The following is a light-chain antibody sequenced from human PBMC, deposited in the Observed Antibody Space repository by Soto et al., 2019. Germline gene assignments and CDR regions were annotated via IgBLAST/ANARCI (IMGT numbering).Light chain of an antibody. V-gene: IGKV1-12*01. CDR3: QQANSFPFT. Sequence: DIQMTQSPSSVSASIGDRVTITCRASQHISTWLVWYQQKPGKAPQLLIYAASSLQSGVPSRFSGSGSGTDFTLTIRSLQPEDPATFYCQQANSFPFTFGQGTMLEI. CDR2: AAS. CDR1: QHISTW. J-gene: IGKJ2*01.